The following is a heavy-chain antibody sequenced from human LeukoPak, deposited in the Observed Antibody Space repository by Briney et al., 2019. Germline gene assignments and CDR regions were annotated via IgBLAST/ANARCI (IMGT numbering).Heavy chain of an antibody. CDR3: ARGGVGAAFDY. CDR2: ISSSGSTI. CDR1: GFTFSSYE. Sequence: TGGSLRLSCAASGFTFSSYEMNWVRQAPGKGLEWVSYISSSGSTIYYADSVKGRFTISRDNAKNSLYLQMNSLRAEDTAVYYCARGGVGAAFDYWGQGTLVTVSS. V-gene: IGHV3-48*03. J-gene: IGHJ4*02. D-gene: IGHD1-26*01.